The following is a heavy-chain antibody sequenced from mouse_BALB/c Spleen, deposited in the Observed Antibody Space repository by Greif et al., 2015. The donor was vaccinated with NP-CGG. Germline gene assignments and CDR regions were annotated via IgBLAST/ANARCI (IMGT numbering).Heavy chain of an antibody. CDR3: AKTYDQVHYYAMDY. CDR1: GFSLTSYG. V-gene: IGHV2-5-1*01. Sequence: QVQLQQSGPSLVQPSQSLSITCTVSGFSLTSYGVHWARQSPGKGLEWLGVIWRGGSTDYNAAFMSRLSITKDNSKSQVFFKMNSLQADDTAIYYCAKTYDQVHYYAMDYWGQGTSVTVSS. J-gene: IGHJ4*01. CDR2: IWRGGST. D-gene: IGHD2-3*01.